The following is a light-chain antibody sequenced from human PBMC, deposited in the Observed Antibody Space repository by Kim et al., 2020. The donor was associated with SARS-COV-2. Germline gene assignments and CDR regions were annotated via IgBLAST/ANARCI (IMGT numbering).Light chain of an antibody. CDR1: QSVSSN. V-gene: IGKV3-15*01. Sequence: EMVMTQSPATLSVSPGERATLSSRASQSVSSNLAWYQQKPGQVPRLLIYGASTRATGIPARFSGSGSGTEFTLTISSLQSEDFAVYYCQQYNNWPPWTFGQGTKVDIK. CDR3: QQYNNWPPWT. CDR2: GAS. J-gene: IGKJ1*01.